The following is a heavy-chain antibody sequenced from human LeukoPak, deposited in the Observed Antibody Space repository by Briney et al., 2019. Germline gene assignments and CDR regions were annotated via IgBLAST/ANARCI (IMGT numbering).Heavy chain of an antibody. CDR1: GFTFSDYY. Sequence: GGSLRLSCAAFGFTFSDYYMSWIRQAPGKGLEWVSYISTTSSYTNYADSVKGRFTISRDNAKNSLYLQMNSLRVEDTAVYHCARGHYGMDVWGQGTTITVSS. CDR3: ARGHYGMDV. V-gene: IGHV3-11*05. J-gene: IGHJ6*02. CDR2: ISTTSSYT.